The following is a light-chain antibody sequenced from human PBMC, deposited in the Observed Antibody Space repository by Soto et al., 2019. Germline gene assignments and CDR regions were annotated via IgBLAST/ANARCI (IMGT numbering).Light chain of an antibody. CDR2: GNN. Sequence: QSVLTQPPSVSGAPGQRVTISCTGSNSNIGAGYDVHWYQQLPGTAPKLLIYGNNNRPSGVPDRFSGSKSGTSASLAITGLQADDEADYYCQSYDSSLSAYVFGTGTKLTVL. CDR1: NSNIGAGYD. V-gene: IGLV1-40*01. CDR3: QSYDSSLSAYV. J-gene: IGLJ1*01.